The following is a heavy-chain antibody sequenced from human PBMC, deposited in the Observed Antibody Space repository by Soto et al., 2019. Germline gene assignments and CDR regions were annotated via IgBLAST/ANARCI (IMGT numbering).Heavy chain of an antibody. CDR3: ARRRSGSYGSHYYYYGMDV. CDR2: ISAYNGNT. D-gene: IGHD1-26*01. J-gene: IGHJ6*02. Sequence: QVQLVQSGAEVKKPGASVKVSCKASGYTFTSYGISWVRQAPGQGLEWMGWISAYNGNTNYAQKLPGRVTTTTDTSTSTGYMEVRSLRSDDTAVYYCARRRSGSYGSHYYYYGMDVWGQGTTVTVSS. CDR1: GYTFTSYG. V-gene: IGHV1-18*01.